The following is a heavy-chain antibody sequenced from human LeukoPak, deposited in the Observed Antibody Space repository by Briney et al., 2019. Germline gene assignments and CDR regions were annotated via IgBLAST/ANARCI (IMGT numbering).Heavy chain of an antibody. CDR2: ISGSGGTT. V-gene: IGHV3-23*01. Sequence: GGSLRLSCAASEFTFSNSAMNWVRQAPGMGLAWVSAISGSGGTTYYADSVKGRFTISRDNSKNTLYLQLNSLRAEDTAVYYCAKARFGGNSPAIYTLDVWGQGTTVTVSS. CDR3: AKARFGGNSPAIYTLDV. CDR1: EFTFSNSA. J-gene: IGHJ6*02. D-gene: IGHD4-23*01.